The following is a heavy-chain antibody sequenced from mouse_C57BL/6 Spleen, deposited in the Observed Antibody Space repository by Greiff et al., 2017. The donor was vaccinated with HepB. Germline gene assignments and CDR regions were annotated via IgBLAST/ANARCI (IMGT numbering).Heavy chain of an antibody. D-gene: IGHD2-5*01. CDR1: GYTFTGYW. CDR3: ARSHYSNYLEGFAY. V-gene: IGHV1-9*01. CDR2: ILPGSGST. Sequence: VQLQQSGAELMKPGASVKLSCKATGYTFTGYWIEWVKQRPGHGLEWIGEILPGSGSTNYNEKFKGKATFTADTSSNTAYMQLSSLTTEDSAIYYGARSHYSNYLEGFAYWGQGTLVTVSA. J-gene: IGHJ3*01.